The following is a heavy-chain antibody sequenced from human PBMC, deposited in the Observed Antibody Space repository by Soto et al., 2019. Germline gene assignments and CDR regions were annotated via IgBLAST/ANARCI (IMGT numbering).Heavy chain of an antibody. CDR3: ARESGLRITIFGVVIIPLSWLDP. CDR2: IYHSGST. CDR1: GGSISSSNW. Sequence: SETLSLTCAVSGGSISSSNWWSWVRQPPGKGLEWIGEIYHSGSTNYNPSLKSRVTISVDKSKNQFSLKLSSVTAADTAVYYCARESGLRITIFGVVIIPLSWLDPWGQGTLVTVSS. V-gene: IGHV4-4*02. D-gene: IGHD3-3*01. J-gene: IGHJ5*02.